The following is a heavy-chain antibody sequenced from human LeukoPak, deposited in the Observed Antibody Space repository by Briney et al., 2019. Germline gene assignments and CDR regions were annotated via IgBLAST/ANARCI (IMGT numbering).Heavy chain of an antibody. CDR3: SAQPEALGGGLHY. V-gene: IGHV3-23*01. D-gene: IGHD3-16*01. J-gene: IGHJ4*02. Sequence: SLRLSCAASGFTFSSHSMTWVRQAPGKWLDWDSTISPSGAPTFYADSVKGRFAVSRDNSRNTLYLQMNTLRAEDTAVYYCSAQPEALGGGLHYWGEGALVT. CDR2: ISPSGAPT. CDR1: GFTFSSHS.